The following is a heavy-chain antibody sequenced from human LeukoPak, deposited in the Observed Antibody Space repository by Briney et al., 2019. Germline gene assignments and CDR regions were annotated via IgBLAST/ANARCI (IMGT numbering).Heavy chain of an antibody. CDR1: GFTLRTYW. V-gene: IGHV3-7*01. CDR2: IKQDGSEK. J-gene: IGHJ4*02. CDR3: VRLGDNSVYIDY. D-gene: IGHD3-22*01. Sequence: GGSLRLSCAASGFTLRTYWMTWVRQAPGKGPEWVASIKQDGSEKHYVDSVKGRFTISRDNAEVSLFLQMNSLRAEDTAVYCCVRLGDNSVYIDYWGQGTLVTVSS.